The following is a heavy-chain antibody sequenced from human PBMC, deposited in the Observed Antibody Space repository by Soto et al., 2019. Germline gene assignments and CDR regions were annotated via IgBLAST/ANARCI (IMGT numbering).Heavy chain of an antibody. CDR1: GLIFSDYG. CDR2: ISNDGFKT. J-gene: IGHJ4*02. V-gene: IGHV3-30*03. Sequence: QAQLVEYGGGVVQPGTSLRLSCEVSGLIFSDYGMHWVRQAPGKGLEWVAAISNDGFKTYYGDAVEGRFIISRDNFNNMLYLQMDSLRPEDSAKYYCASLCGGDCYLFPGGPVDYWGQGTLLTVSS. D-gene: IGHD2-21*02. CDR3: ASLCGGDCYLFPGGPVDY.